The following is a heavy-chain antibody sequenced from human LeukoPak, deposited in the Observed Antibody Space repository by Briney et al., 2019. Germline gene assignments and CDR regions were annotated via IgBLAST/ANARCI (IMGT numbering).Heavy chain of an antibody. D-gene: IGHD3-3*01. Sequence: SETLSLTCNVSGDSISSDYWSWIRQPPGKGLEWIGYIYYSGSTNYNPSLKSRVTISVDTSKNQFSLKLSSVTAADTAVYYCARGDFWYAFDIWGQGTMVTVSS. V-gene: IGHV4-59*01. CDR3: ARGDFWYAFDI. J-gene: IGHJ3*02. CDR1: GDSISSDY. CDR2: IYYSGST.